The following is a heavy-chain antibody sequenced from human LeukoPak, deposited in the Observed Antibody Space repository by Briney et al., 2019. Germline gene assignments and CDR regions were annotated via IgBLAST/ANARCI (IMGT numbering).Heavy chain of an antibody. CDR1: GFTFSTNW. Sequence: GGSLRLSCAASGFTFSTNWMHWVRQAPGKGLVWVSGINTDGSTTTYADSVKGRFTISRDNAKNTLYLQMNSLRAEDTAVYYCAVSVASTNTFDFWGQGTMVNVSS. J-gene: IGHJ3*01. D-gene: IGHD6-19*01. V-gene: IGHV3-74*01. CDR3: AVSVASTNTFDF. CDR2: INTDGSTT.